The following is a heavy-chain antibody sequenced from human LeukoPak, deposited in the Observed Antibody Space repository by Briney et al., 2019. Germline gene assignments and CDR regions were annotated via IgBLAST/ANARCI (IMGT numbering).Heavy chain of an antibody. CDR3: ARDGGDLTTHDAIDI. Sequence: GASVKVSCKTSVYTFTTYGFSWVRQAPGQGLEWMGWISVYNGKTNYAQKLQGRVTLTTDTSTSTSYMELRSLRSDDTAVYYCARDGGDLTTHDAIDIWGQGTMVTVSS. D-gene: IGHD1-1*01. CDR1: VYTFTTYG. CDR2: ISVYNGKT. V-gene: IGHV1-18*01. J-gene: IGHJ3*02.